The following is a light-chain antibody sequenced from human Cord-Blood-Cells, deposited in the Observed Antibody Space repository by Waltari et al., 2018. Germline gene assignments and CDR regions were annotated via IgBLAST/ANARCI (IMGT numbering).Light chain of an antibody. Sequence: QSSLTQPASVTRSPGQSITIPCTGTSRDVGRYNLVSWYQQHPGKDPKLMIYEGSKRPAGVSNRFSGSKSGNTASLTISGLQAEDEADYYCCSYAGSSTYVFGTGTKVTVL. CDR3: CSYAGSSTYV. J-gene: IGLJ1*01. V-gene: IGLV2-23*01. CDR1: SRDVGRYNL. CDR2: EGS.